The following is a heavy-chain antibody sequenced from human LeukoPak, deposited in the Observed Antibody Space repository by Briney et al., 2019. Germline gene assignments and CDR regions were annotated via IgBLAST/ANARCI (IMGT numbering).Heavy chain of an antibody. CDR3: ARKYYYDSSGYSHFDY. Sequence: ASVKVSCKASGYTFTSYAMHWVRQAPGQRLEWMGWINAGNGNTKYSQKFQGRVTITRDTSASTAYMELSSLRSEDTAVYYCARKYYYDSSGYSHFDYWGQGTLVTVSS. CDR1: GYTFTSYA. CDR2: INAGNGNT. D-gene: IGHD3-22*01. V-gene: IGHV1-3*01. J-gene: IGHJ4*02.